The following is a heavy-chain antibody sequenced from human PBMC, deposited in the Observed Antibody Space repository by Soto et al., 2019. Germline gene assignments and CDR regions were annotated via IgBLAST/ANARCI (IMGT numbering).Heavy chain of an antibody. CDR2: IHPGGNS. CDR1: GYSITDAYY. D-gene: IGHD2-21*02. V-gene: IGHV4-38-2*01. CDR3: ARGSHIVVATDAFDI. J-gene: IGHJ3*02. Sequence: PSETLSLTCAVSGYSITDAYYWAWIRQPPGKGLEWIGNIHPGGNSYYNPSLKSRVTISVDTSKNQLSLKMNSVTAADTAVYYCARGSHIVVATDAFDIWGQGTMVTVSS.